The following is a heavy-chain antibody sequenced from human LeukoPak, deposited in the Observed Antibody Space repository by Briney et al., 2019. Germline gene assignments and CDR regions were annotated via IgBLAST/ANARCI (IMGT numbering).Heavy chain of an antibody. CDR2: MNPNSGNT. D-gene: IGHD3-3*01. Sequence: ASVNVSCKASGYTFTSYDINWVRQAPGQGLEWMGWMNPNSGNTGYAQKFQGRVTMPRNTSISTAYMELSSLRSEDTAVYYCARALRITIFGVVINRPYWFDPWGQGTLVTVSS. V-gene: IGHV1-8*01. CDR1: GYTFTSYD. CDR3: ARALRITIFGVVINRPYWFDP. J-gene: IGHJ5*02.